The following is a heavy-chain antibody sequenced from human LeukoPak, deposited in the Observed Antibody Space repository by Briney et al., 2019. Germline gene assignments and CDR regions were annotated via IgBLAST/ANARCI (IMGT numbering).Heavy chain of an antibody. D-gene: IGHD3-22*01. J-gene: IGHJ4*02. CDR1: GFTFDAYA. CDR2: LTNTGGTK. CDR3: ARSAYLDSSGYYLDF. Sequence: PGGSLRLSCTASGFTFDAYAMNWVRQAPGKGLEWVSGLTNTGGTKYYADSVKGRFSISRDNSKITVSLQMNSLSADDTAVYYCARSAYLDSSGYYLDFWGQGTLVTVSS. V-gene: IGHV3-23*01.